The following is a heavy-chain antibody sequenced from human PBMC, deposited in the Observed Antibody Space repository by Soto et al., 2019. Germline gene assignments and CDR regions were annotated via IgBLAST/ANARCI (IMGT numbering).Heavy chain of an antibody. J-gene: IGHJ4*02. CDR1: GYTFTGYY. Sequence: GASVKVSCKASGYTFTGYYMHWVRQAPGQGLEWMGWINPNSGGTNYAQKFQGRVTMTRDTSISTAYMELSRLRSDGTAVYYCARVNVVVVAATREYYFDYWGQGTLVTVSS. D-gene: IGHD2-15*01. CDR2: INPNSGGT. V-gene: IGHV1-2*02. CDR3: ARVNVVVVAATREYYFDY.